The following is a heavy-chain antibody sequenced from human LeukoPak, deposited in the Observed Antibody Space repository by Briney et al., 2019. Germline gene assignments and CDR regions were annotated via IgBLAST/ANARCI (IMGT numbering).Heavy chain of an antibody. J-gene: IGHJ4*02. Sequence: ASVKVSCKASGYIFTGYYMHWVRQAPGQGLEWMGWIKPNSGGTNYAQKFQGRVSMTRDTSISTAYMELSSLRSDDTAVYYCARGLSVGATTVYFDYWGQGTLVTVSS. CDR3: ARGLSVGATTVYFDY. CDR1: GYIFTGYY. V-gene: IGHV1-2*02. D-gene: IGHD1-26*01. CDR2: IKPNSGGT.